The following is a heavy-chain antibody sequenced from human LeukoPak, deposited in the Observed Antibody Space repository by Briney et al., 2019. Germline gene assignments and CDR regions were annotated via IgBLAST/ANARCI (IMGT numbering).Heavy chain of an antibody. CDR2: IKQDGSEK. CDR1: GLTFSSYW. Sequence: GGSLRLSCAASGLTFSSYWMSWVRQAPGKGLEWVANIKQDGSEKYYVDSVKGRFTISRDNAKNSLYLQMNSLRAEDTAVYYCATDPGPNYYYYYMDVWGKGTTVTVSS. CDR3: ATDPGPNYYYYYMDV. V-gene: IGHV3-7*01. J-gene: IGHJ6*03.